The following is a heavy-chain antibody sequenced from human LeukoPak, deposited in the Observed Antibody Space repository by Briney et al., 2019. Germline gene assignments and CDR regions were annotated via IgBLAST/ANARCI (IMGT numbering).Heavy chain of an antibody. V-gene: IGHV3-7*01. Sequence: GGSLRLSCAASGFTFSSFWMSWVRQAPGKGLEWVANVKRDGSEKYYVDSLKGRFTISRDNAKNSLYLEMNSLTVEDTAVYYCAKYDIWSGFSYDCWGQGTLVTVSS. CDR1: GFTFSSFW. D-gene: IGHD3-3*01. CDR3: AKYDIWSGFSYDC. CDR2: VKRDGSEK. J-gene: IGHJ4*02.